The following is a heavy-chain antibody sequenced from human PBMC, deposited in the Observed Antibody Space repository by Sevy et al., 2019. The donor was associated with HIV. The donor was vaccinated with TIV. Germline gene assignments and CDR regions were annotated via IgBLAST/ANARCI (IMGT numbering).Heavy chain of an antibody. CDR3: AKDFLSPNYYGTQFDF. CDR2: ISTGGGFT. J-gene: IGHJ4*02. D-gene: IGHD3-10*01. CDR1: GFTFNSYA. V-gene: IGHV3-23*01. Sequence: GGSLRLSCATSGFTFNSYAMSWVRQAPGKGLEWVSTISTGGGFTYYADSVKVRFSISRDNFNNTLFLQINSLRADDTAMYYCAKDFLSPNYYGTQFDFWGQGTVVTVSS.